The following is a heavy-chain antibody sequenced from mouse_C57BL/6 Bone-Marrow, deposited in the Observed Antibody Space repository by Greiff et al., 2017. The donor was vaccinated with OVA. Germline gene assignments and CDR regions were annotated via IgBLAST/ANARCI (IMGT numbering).Heavy chain of an antibody. CDR3: SEDSAVYYCAETGPYWYFDV. CDR2: GQGLEWIG. CDR1: YTFSRRVH. D-gene: IGHD4-1*01. Sequence: VQLQQSGPELARPWASVKVSCQAFYTFSRRVHFAIRDTNYWMQWVKQRPGQGLEWIGAIYPGNGDTSYNQKFKGKATLTADKSSSTAYMQLSSLTSEDSAVYYCAETGPYWYFDVWGTGTTVTVSS. V-gene: IGHV1-87*01. J-gene: IGHJ1*03.